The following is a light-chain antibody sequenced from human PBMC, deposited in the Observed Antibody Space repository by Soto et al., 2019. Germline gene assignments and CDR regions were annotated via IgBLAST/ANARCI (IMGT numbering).Light chain of an antibody. V-gene: IGLV2-14*01. CDR1: SSDVGGSNY. J-gene: IGLJ3*02. CDR2: DVS. Sequence: QSALTQPASVSGSPGQSITISCTGTSSDVGGSNYVSWYQQLPGKAPKLMIYDVSDRPSGVSNRFSGSKSGNTASLTISGLQAEDEADYYCSSYTSSSTLVFGGGTKLTVL. CDR3: SSYTSSSTLV.